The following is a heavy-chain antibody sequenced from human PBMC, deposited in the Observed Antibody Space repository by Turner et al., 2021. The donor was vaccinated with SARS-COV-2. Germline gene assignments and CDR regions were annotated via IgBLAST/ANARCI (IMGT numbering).Heavy chain of an antibody. J-gene: IGHJ4*02. CDR3: ARGFLNFDI. CDR1: GYTFTSFW. V-gene: IGHV5-51*03. CDR2: IYPGDSDT. Sequence: EVRLVQSGAAVREPGESLPVSCKGSGYTFTSFWFGWVRQGPGKGLEGLGIIYPGDSDTQYNPSFEGQVTISADKSLNTAYLQWSSLEASDTAMYYCARGFLNFDIWGQGTLVSVSA.